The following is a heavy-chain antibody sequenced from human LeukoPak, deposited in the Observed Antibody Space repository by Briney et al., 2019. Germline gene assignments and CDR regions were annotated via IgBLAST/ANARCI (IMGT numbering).Heavy chain of an antibody. J-gene: IGHJ4*02. CDR3: ARSKVLSGRFDY. Sequence: GGSLRLSCAASGFTFSSYAMSWVRQAPGKGLEWVSAISGSGGSTYYADSVKGRFTISRDNSKNTLYLQMNSLRAEDTAVYYCARSKVLSGRFDYWGQGTLVTVSS. D-gene: IGHD3/OR15-3a*01. V-gene: IGHV3-23*01. CDR2: ISGSGGST. CDR1: GFTFSSYA.